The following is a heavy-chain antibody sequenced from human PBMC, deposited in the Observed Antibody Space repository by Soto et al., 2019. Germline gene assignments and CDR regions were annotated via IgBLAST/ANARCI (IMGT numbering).Heavy chain of an antibody. J-gene: IGHJ4*02. Sequence: ASVKVSCKASGYTFTSYGISWVRQAPGQGLEWMGWISAYNGNTNYAQKLQGRVTMTTDTSTSTAYMELRSLRSDDTAVYYCARLPIMITFGGVIVRWYFDYWGQGTLVTSPQ. CDR3: ARLPIMITFGGVIVRWYFDY. CDR1: GYTFTSYG. CDR2: ISAYNGNT. D-gene: IGHD3-16*02. V-gene: IGHV1-18*01.